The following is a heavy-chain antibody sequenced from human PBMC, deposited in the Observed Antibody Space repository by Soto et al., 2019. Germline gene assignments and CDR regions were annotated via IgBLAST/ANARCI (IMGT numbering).Heavy chain of an antibody. CDR2: TYYRSKWYN. Sequence: SHTRSRTCVIYGDSVSSNSPAWNWIRQSPSRGLEWLGRTYYRSKWYNDYAVSVKSRITINPDTSKNQFSLQLNSVTPEDTAVYYCARDVGSYSSGWYSEYFDYWGQGTLVTVSS. CDR1: GDSVSSNSPA. D-gene: IGHD6-19*01. CDR3: ARDVGSYSSGWYSEYFDY. V-gene: IGHV6-1*01. J-gene: IGHJ4*02.